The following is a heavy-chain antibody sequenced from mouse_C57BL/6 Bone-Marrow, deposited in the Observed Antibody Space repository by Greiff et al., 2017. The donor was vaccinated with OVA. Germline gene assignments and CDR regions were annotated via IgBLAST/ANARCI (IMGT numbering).Heavy chain of an antibody. D-gene: IGHD1-2*01. CDR3: ERSARLSGCFDY. V-gene: IGHV1-76*01. Sequence: QVQLQQSGAELVRPGASVKLSCKASGYTFTDYYISWVKQRPGQGLEWIARIYPGSGNTYYNEKFKGKATLTAEKSSSTAYMQLSSLTSDDSEVDFGERSARLSGCFDYWGQGTTLTVSS. CDR1: GYTFTDYY. J-gene: IGHJ2*01. CDR2: IYPGSGNT.